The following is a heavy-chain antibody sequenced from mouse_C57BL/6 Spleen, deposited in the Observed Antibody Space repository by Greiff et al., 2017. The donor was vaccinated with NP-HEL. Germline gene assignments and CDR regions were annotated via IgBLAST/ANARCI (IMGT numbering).Heavy chain of an antibody. CDR2: IDPSDSYT. V-gene: IGHV1-69*01. D-gene: IGHD1-1*01. Sequence: QVQLQHPGAELVMPGASVKLSCKASGYTFTSYWMHWVKQRPGQGLEWIGEIDPSDSYTNYNQKFKGKSTLTVDKSSSTAYMQLSSLTSEDSAVYYCARHYGSSYWYFDVWGTGTTVTVSS. CDR1: GYTFTSYW. J-gene: IGHJ1*03. CDR3: ARHYGSSYWYFDV.